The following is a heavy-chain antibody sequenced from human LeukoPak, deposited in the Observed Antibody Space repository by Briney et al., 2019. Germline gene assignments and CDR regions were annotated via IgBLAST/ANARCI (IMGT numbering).Heavy chain of an antibody. J-gene: IGHJ4*02. CDR2: IRGSGGST. V-gene: IGHV3-23*01. CDR3: AKGDQGLLWFGAAILGY. Sequence: GGSLRLSCAASGFTFSSYAMSWVRQAPGKGLEWVSAIRGSGGSTYYADSVKGRFTISRDNSKNTLYLQMNSLRAEDTAVYYCAKGDQGLLWFGAAILGYWGQGTLVTVSS. CDR1: GFTFSSYA. D-gene: IGHD3-10*01.